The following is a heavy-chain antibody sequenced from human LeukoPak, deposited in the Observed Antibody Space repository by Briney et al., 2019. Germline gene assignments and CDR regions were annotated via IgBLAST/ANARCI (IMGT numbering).Heavy chain of an antibody. Sequence: QTGGSLRLSCAASGFTFSSYGMHWVRQAPGKGLEWVAVISYDGSNKYYADSVKGRFTISRDNSKNTLYLQMNSLRAEDTAVYYCAKVRDGSGSYYSWGQGTLVTVSS. CDR3: AKVRDGSGSYYS. CDR1: GFTFSSYG. D-gene: IGHD3-10*01. CDR2: ISYDGSNK. V-gene: IGHV3-30*18. J-gene: IGHJ5*02.